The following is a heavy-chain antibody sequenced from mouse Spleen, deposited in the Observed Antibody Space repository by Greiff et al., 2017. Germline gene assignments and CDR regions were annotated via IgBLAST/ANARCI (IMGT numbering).Heavy chain of an antibody. CDR3: ARDYGSSSFAY. V-gene: IGHV1S29*02. CDR1: GYTFTDYN. J-gene: IGHJ3*01. Sequence: EVQLVESGPELVKPGASVKISCKASGYTFTDYNMHWVKQSHGKSLEWIGYIYPYNGGTGYNQKFKSKATLTVDNSSSTAYMELRSLTSEDSAVYYCARDYGSSSFAYWGQGTLVTVSA. CDR2: IYPYNGGT. D-gene: IGHD1-1*01.